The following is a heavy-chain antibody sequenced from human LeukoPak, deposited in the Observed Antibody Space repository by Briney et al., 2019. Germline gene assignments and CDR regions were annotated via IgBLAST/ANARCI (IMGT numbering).Heavy chain of an antibody. CDR1: GITFSSYA. D-gene: IGHD2-15*01. CDR3: ATEGVGVVVAATRFDN. V-gene: IGHV3-30-3*01. J-gene: IGHJ4*02. Sequence: GRSLRLSCAASGITFSSYAIHWVRHAPGKGLEWVAAISYDGNNKYYADSVKGRFTISRDNPKNTLYLPMNSLRTEDTAVYYCATEGVGVVVAATRFDNWGQGTLVTVSS. CDR2: ISYDGNNK.